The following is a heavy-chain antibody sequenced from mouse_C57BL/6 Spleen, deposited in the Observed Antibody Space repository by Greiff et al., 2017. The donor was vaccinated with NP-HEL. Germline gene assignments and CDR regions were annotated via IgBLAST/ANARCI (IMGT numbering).Heavy chain of an antibody. CDR2: IWAGDST. D-gene: IGHD1-3*01. Sequence: VQLKESGPGLVAPSQRLSITCTVSGFSLTSHGVHWVRQTPGKGLEWLGVIWAGDSTNYNSALMSRLSISKDNYKSQVLLKMNSLQTEDTAMYYCARLEDIWGQGTTLTVSS. CDR1: GFSLTSHG. CDR3: ARLEDI. J-gene: IGHJ2*01. V-gene: IGHV2-9*02.